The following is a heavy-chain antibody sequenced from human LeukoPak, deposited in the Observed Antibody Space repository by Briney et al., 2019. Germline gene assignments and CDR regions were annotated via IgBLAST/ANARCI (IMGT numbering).Heavy chain of an antibody. D-gene: IGHD5-18*01. CDR3: ARVPLGSYGIDY. CDR1: GYTFTRYY. Sequence: ASVTVSCKPSGYTFTRYYMHWVRQAPGQGLEWMGIINPSGGSTSYAQKFQGRVTMTRDTSTSTVYMELNSLRSEDTAVYYCARVPLGSYGIDYWGQGTLVTVSS. J-gene: IGHJ4*02. V-gene: IGHV1-46*01. CDR2: INPSGGST.